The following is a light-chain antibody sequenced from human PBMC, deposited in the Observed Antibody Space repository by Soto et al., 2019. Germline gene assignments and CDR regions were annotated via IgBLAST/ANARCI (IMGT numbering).Light chain of an antibody. CDR2: WAS. CDR3: HQHFSNSLT. CDR1: QSILYGPNNKNY. J-gene: IGKJ4*01. Sequence: DIVMTQSPDSLAVSLGERATINCKSSQSILYGPNNKNYLAWYQQKPGQPPKLLIYWASTREYGFPDRISGSGLGTGFTVTISSLQAADGAGYDCHQHFSNSLTSGRGNKVEIK. V-gene: IGKV4-1*01.